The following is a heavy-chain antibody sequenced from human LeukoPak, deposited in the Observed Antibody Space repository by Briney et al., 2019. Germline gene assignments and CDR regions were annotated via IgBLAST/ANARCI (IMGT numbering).Heavy chain of an antibody. D-gene: IGHD6-6*01. CDR3: ARPIKSADSSSSWFDP. J-gene: IGHJ5*02. CDR1: GYTFTSYY. V-gene: IGHV1-46*01. Sequence: ASVKISCKTSGYTFTSYYMHWVRQATGQGLEWMGIINPSGGSTSYAQKFQGRVTMTRDTSTSTVYMEVSSLRSEDTAVYYCARPIKSADSSSSWFDPWGQGTLVTVSS. CDR2: INPSGGST.